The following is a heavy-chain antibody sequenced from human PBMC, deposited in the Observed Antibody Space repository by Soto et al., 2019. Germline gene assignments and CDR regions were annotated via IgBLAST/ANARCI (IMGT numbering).Heavy chain of an antibody. D-gene: IGHD2-15*01. CDR3: TRAGVVVVGATYDP. CDR1: GFTFGDYA. Sequence: GGSLRLSCTASGFTFGDYAMSWFRQAPGKGLEWVGFIRSKGYGGTTEYAASVKGRFTISRDDSKSIAYLQMNSLKTEDTAVYYCTRAGVVVVGATYDPWGQETLVTVSS. V-gene: IGHV3-49*03. J-gene: IGHJ5*02. CDR2: IRSKGYGGTT.